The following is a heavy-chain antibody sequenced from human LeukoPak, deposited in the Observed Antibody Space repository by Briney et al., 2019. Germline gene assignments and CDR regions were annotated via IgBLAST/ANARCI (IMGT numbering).Heavy chain of an antibody. CDR1: GFTFSSYA. Sequence: GGSLRLSCAASGFTFSSYAMSWVRQAPGRGLEWVSAISGSGGSTYYADSVKGRFTISRGNSKNTLYLQMNSLRAEDTAVYYCAKGVITFGGVIQAFDPWGQGTLVTVSS. V-gene: IGHV3-23*01. J-gene: IGHJ5*02. CDR2: ISGSGGST. D-gene: IGHD3-16*02. CDR3: AKGVITFGGVIQAFDP.